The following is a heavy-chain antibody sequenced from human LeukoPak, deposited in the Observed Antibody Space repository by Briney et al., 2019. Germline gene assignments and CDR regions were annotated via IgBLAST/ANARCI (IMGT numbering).Heavy chain of an antibody. CDR3: ARVNGQQLVLVDY. D-gene: IGHD6-13*01. CDR2: INHSGST. CDR1: GGSFSGYY. Sequence: PSETLSLTCAVYGGSFSGYYWSWIRQPPGKGLEWIGEINHSGSTNYNPSPKSRVTISVDTSKNQFSLKLSSVTAADTAVYYYARVNGQQLVLVDYWGQGTLVTVSS. V-gene: IGHV4-34*01. J-gene: IGHJ4*02.